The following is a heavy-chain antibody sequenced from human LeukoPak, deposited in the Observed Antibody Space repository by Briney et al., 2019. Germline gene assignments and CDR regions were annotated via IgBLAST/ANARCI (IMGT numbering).Heavy chain of an antibody. CDR1: GFTLSNAW. CDR3: TTDKAGVDAFDI. Sequence: GRSLRLSCAASGFTLSNAWMSWVRQAPGKGLEWVGRIKSKTDGGTTDYAAPVKGRFTISRDDSKSTLYLQMNSLKTEDTAVYYCTTDKAGVDAFDIWGQGTMVTVSS. CDR2: IKSKTDGGTT. V-gene: IGHV3-15*01. J-gene: IGHJ3*02. D-gene: IGHD3-10*01.